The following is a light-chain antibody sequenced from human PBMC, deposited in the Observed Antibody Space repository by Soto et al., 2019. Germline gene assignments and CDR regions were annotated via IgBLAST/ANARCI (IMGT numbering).Light chain of an antibody. CDR3: QQYDSLPYT. Sequence: EIQMTQSPSSLSASLGDRATITCKASQDIYDSSNWYQQKPGKAPRLLIYGASILAVGVPSRFSGSGSGTHFTLTISSLQPEDVATYYCQQYDSLPYTFGQGTRLEIK. J-gene: IGKJ2*01. CDR1: QDIYDS. CDR2: GAS. V-gene: IGKV1-33*01.